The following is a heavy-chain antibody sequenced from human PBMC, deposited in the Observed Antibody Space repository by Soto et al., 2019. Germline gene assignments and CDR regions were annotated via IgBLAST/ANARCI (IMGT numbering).Heavy chain of an antibody. CDR1: GGTFSSYA. D-gene: IGHD4-4*01. Sequence: ASVKVSCKASGGTFSSYAISWVRQAPGQGLEWMGGIIPIFGTANYAQKFQGRVTITADESTSTAYMELSSLRSEDTAVYYCAREKTPGPVTTLGWFDPWGQGTLVTVSS. CDR2: IIPIFGTA. J-gene: IGHJ5*02. V-gene: IGHV1-69*13. CDR3: AREKTPGPVTTLGWFDP.